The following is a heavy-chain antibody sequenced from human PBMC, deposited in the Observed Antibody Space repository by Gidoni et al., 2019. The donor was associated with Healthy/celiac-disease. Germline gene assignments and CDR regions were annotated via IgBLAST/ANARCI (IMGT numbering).Heavy chain of an antibody. D-gene: IGHD4-4*01. Sequence: EVQLVESGGGLVQPGGSLRLSRAASGFTFSSYWMHWVRQAPGKGLVWVSRINSDGSSTSYADSVKGRFTISRDNAKNTLYLQMNSLRAEDTAVYYCARVSGYSNYDPSFDYWGQGTLVTVSS. CDR2: INSDGSST. V-gene: IGHV3-74*01. CDR1: GFTFSSYW. CDR3: ARVSGYSNYDPSFDY. J-gene: IGHJ4*02.